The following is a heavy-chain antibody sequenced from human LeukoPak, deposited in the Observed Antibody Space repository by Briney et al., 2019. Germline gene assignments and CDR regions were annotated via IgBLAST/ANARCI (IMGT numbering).Heavy chain of an antibody. V-gene: IGHV4-34*01. J-gene: IGHJ4*02. CDR1: GGSFSGYY. CDR2: INHSGST. Sequence: PSETLSLTCAVYGGSFSGYYWSWIRQPPGKGLEWIGEINHSGSTNYNPSLKSRVTISVDTSKNQFSLKLSSVTAADTAVYYCARGHRNYDSSGYFDYWGQGTLVTVSS. CDR3: ARGHRNYDSSGYFDY. D-gene: IGHD3-22*01.